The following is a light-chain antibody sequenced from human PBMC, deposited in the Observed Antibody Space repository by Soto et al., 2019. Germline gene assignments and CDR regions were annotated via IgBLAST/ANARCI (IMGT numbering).Light chain of an antibody. CDR1: QSVSTY. J-gene: IGKJ5*01. CDR2: DTS. CDR3: QQRSSWPPT. Sequence: EIVMTQSPATLSVSPGERATLSCRASQSVSTYLAWYQQKPGQAPRLLIFDTSNRATGIPARFSGSGSGTDFTLTISSLEPEDFAVYYCQQRSSWPPTFGQGTRLEI. V-gene: IGKV3-11*01.